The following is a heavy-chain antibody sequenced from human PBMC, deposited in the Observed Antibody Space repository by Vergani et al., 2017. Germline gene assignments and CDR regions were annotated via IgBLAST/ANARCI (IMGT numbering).Heavy chain of an antibody. D-gene: IGHD3-10*01. J-gene: IGHJ6*02. Sequence: QVQLQESGPGLVKPSETLSLTCAVSGYSISSGYYWGWIRQPPGKGLEWIGSIYHSGSTYYNPSLKSRVTISVDTSKNQFSLKLSSVTAADTAVYYCASINLDNDGSGSRYYYDGMDVWGQGTTVTVSS. CDR2: IYHSGST. CDR3: ASINLDNDGSGSRYYYDGMDV. V-gene: IGHV4-38-2*01. CDR1: GYSISSGYY.